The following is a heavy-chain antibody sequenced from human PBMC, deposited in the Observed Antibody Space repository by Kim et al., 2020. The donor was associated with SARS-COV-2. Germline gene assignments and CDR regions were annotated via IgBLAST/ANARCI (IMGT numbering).Heavy chain of an antibody. J-gene: IGHJ6*02. Sequence: GGSLRLSCAASGFTFSSYEMNWVRQAPGKGLEWVSYISSSGSTIYYADSVKGRFTISRDNAKNSLYLQMNSLRAEDTAVYYCARDRGNQVGYYYYYGMDVWGQGTTVTVSS. CDR2: ISSSGSTI. V-gene: IGHV3-48*03. CDR1: GFTFSSYE. CDR3: ARDRGNQVGYYYYYGMDV. D-gene: IGHD1-26*01.